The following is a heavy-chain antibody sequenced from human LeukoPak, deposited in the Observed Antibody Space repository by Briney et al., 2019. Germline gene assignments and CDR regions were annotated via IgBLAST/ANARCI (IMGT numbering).Heavy chain of an antibody. Sequence: SVKVSCKASGGTFSSYAISWVRQAPGQVLEWMGGLIPIFGTANYAQKFQGRVTITADESTSTAYMELSSLRSEDTAVYYCAGGDSSGYYLLYFDYWGQGTLVTVSS. J-gene: IGHJ4*02. D-gene: IGHD3-22*01. CDR1: GGTFSSYA. CDR3: AGGDSSGYYLLYFDY. CDR2: LIPIFGTA. V-gene: IGHV1-69*13.